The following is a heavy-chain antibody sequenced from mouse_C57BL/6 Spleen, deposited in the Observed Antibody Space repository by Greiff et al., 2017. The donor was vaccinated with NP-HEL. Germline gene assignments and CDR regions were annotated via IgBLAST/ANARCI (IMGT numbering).Heavy chain of an antibody. J-gene: IGHJ2*01. CDR3: ARSGLRRDFDY. CDR1: GYTFTDYN. CDR2: INPNNGGT. V-gene: IGHV1-18*01. Sequence: VQLQQSGPELVKPGASVKIPCKASGYTFTDYNMDWVKQSHGKSLEWIGDINPNNGGTIYNQKFKGKATLTVDKSSSTAYMELRSLTSEDTAVYYCARSGLRRDFDYWGQGTTLTVSS. D-gene: IGHD2-2*01.